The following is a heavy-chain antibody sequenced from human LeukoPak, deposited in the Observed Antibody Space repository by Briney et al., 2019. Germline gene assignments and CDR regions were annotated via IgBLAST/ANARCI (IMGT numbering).Heavy chain of an antibody. CDR3: AKVRWGSDNALDS. CDR2: ISWNSGSI. CDR1: GFTFDDYA. V-gene: IGHV3-9*01. Sequence: PGGSLRLSCAASGFTFDDYAMHWVRQAPGKGLEWVSGISWNSGSIGYADSVKGRFTISRDNAKNSLYLQMNSLRAEDTAVYYCAKVRWGSDNALDSWGQGTLVTGSS. D-gene: IGHD3-16*01. J-gene: IGHJ4*02.